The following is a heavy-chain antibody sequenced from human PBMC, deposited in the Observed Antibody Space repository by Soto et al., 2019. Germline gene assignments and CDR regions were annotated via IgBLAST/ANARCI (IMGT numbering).Heavy chain of an antibody. CDR2: INAGNGNT. D-gene: IGHD3-3*01. CDR3: ARENEGYDFWSGYSIYGMDV. Sequence: QVQLVQSGAEVKKPGASVKVSCKASGYTFTSYAMHWVRQAPGQRLEWMGWINAGNGNTKYSQKFQGRVTITRDTSASTAYMELSSLRSEDTALYYCARENEGYDFWSGYSIYGMDVWGQGTTVTVSS. V-gene: IGHV1-3*01. J-gene: IGHJ6*02. CDR1: GYTFTSYA.